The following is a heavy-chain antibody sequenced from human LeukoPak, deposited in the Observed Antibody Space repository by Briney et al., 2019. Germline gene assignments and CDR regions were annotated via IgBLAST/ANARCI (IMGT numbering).Heavy chain of an antibody. CDR1: GYTFISYG. CDR2: IIPILGIA. D-gene: IGHD3-22*01. Sequence: GASVKVSCKTSGYTFISYGISWVRQAPGQGLEWMGRIIPILGIANYAQKFQGRVTITADKSTSTAYMELSSLRSEDTAVYYCARDLYDSSADYWGQGTLVTVSS. V-gene: IGHV1-69*04. J-gene: IGHJ4*02. CDR3: ARDLYDSSADY.